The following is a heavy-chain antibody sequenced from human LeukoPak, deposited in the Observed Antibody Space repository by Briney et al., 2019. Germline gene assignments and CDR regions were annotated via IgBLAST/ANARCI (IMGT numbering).Heavy chain of an antibody. CDR2: IRSKAYGGTT. D-gene: IGHD6-13*01. CDR1: GFSFGDYT. J-gene: IGHJ4*02. CDR3: TRLYSESSSWALDY. V-gene: IGHV3-49*04. Sequence: GGSLRLSCTVSGFSFGDYTMSWVRQAPGKGLEWVGFIRSKAYGGTTEYAASVKGRFTISRDDSKTIAYLQMNSLKTEDTAVYYCTRLYSESSSWALDYWGQGTLVTVSS.